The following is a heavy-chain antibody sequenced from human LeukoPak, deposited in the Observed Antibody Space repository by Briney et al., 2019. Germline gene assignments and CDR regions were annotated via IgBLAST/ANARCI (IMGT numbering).Heavy chain of an antibody. CDR2: IYYSGTT. Sequence: SETLSLTCTVSGGSISGYYWSWIRQPPGKGLEWIGYIYYSGTTSYNPSLNSRVTMSVDTSKNQFSLKLSSVTAADTAVYYCARDGIYCSGGSCYCDYWGQGTLVTVSS. CDR3: ARDGIYCSGGSCYCDY. D-gene: IGHD2-15*01. V-gene: IGHV4-59*12. J-gene: IGHJ4*02. CDR1: GGSISGYY.